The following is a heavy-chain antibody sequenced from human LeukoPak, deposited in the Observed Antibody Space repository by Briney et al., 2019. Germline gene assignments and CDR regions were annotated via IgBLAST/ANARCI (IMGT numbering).Heavy chain of an antibody. V-gene: IGHV1-69*13. J-gene: IGHJ5*02. CDR1: GGTFSSYA. CDR3: ARDLGIGNWFDP. CDR2: IIPIFGTA. D-gene: IGHD2-2*03. Sequence: SVKVSCKASGGTFSSYAISWVRQAPGQGLEWMGGIIPIFGTANYAQKFQGRVTITADESTSTAYMELSSLRSEDTAVYYCARDLGIGNWFDPWGQGTLVTVSS.